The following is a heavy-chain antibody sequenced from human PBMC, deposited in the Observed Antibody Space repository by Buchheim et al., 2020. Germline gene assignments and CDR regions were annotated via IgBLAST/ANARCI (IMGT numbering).Heavy chain of an antibody. CDR2: ISYDGSNK. J-gene: IGHJ5*02. CDR3: ARAARITIFGRMDWFDR. V-gene: IGHV3-30*04. CDR1: GFTFSSYA. Sequence: QVQLVESGGGVVQPGRSLRLSCAASGFTFSSYAMHWVRQAPGKGLEWVAVISYDGSNKYYADSVKGRFTISRDNSKNTLYLQMNSLGAEDTAVYYCARAARITIFGRMDWFDRWGQRTL. D-gene: IGHD3-3*01.